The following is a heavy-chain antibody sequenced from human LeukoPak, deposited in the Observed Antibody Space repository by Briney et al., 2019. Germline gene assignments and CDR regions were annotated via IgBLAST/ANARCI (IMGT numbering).Heavy chain of an antibody. CDR3: ARPFYDSSGHDAFDI. Sequence: SETLSLTCTVSGDSISSYYWSWIRQPPGKGLEWLGYIYTSGSTNYNPSLKSRVTISVDTSKNQFSLKLSSVTAADTAVYYCARPFYDSSGHDAFDIWGQGTMVTVSS. V-gene: IGHV4-4*09. CDR2: IYTSGST. D-gene: IGHD3-22*01. J-gene: IGHJ3*02. CDR1: GDSISSYY.